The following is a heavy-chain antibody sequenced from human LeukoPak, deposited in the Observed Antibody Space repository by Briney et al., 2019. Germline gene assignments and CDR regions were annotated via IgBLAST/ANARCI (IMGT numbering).Heavy chain of an antibody. V-gene: IGHV4-34*01. D-gene: IGHD3-10*01. J-gene: IGHJ4*02. CDR3: ARHGVGRGGDFDY. CDR2: INHRGST. Sequence: SETLSLTCAVYGGSFSGYFWSWIRQPPGKGLEWIGEINHRGSTDYNPSLESRVTISVDTSKNQFSLTLSSVTAADTAVYYCARHGVGRGGDFDYWGQGTLVTVSS. CDR1: GGSFSGYF.